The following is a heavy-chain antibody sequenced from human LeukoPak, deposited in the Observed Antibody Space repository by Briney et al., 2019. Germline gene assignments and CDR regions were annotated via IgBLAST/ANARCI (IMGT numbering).Heavy chain of an antibody. V-gene: IGHV1-18*01. CDR2: ISAYNGNT. CDR3: ARLRIHSYAYYYDSSGYQNYYYGMDV. D-gene: IGHD3-22*01. J-gene: IGHJ6*02. CDR1: GYTFTSYG. Sequence: ASVKVSCKASGYTFTSYGISWVRQAPGQGLEWMGWISAYNGNTNYAQKLQGRVTMTTDTSTGTAYMELRSLRSDDTAVYYCARLRIHSYAYYYDSSGYQNYYYGMDVWGQGTTVTVSS.